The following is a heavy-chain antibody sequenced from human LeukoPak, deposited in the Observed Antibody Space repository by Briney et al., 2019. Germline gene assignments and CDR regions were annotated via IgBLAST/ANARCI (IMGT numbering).Heavy chain of an antibody. V-gene: IGHV3-74*01. D-gene: IGHD1-1*01. J-gene: IGHJ4*02. CDR2: ISSDGTGP. Sequence: GGSLRLSCAASGFTFSSYWMHWVRQAPGKGLVWVSGISSDGTGPTYTDSVKGQFTISRDNTKNTLYLQLNSLRAEDTAVYYCARDVGKKPDYWGQGTLVTVSS. CDR3: ARDVGKKPDY. CDR1: GFTFSSYW.